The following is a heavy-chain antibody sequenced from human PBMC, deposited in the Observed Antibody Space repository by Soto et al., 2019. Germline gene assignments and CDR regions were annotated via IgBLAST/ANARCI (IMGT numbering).Heavy chain of an antibody. CDR2: ISSSSSTI. CDR1: GFPFSSYS. D-gene: IGHD3-9*01. V-gene: IGHV3-48*01. Sequence: GWYLLPCCAASGFPFSSYSMNWVRQAPGKGLEWVSYISSSSSTIYYADSVKGRFTISRDNAKNSLYLQMNSLRAEDTAVYYCARDQYFDVDYWGQGTLVTVSS. J-gene: IGHJ4*02. CDR3: ARDQYFDVDY.